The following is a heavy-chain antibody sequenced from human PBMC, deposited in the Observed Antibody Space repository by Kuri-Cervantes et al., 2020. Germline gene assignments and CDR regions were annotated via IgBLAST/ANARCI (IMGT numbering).Heavy chain of an antibody. CDR1: GFTFSNAW. D-gene: IGHD5-18*01. CDR2: IKSKTDGGTT. Sequence: GESLKISCAASGFTFSNAWMSWVRQAPGKGLEWVGRIKSKTDGGTTDYAAPVKGRFTISRDDSKNTLYLQMNSLKTVDTAAYYCTTDRRGYSYGSYYFDYWGQGTLVTVSS. CDR3: TTDRRGYSYGSYYFDY. V-gene: IGHV3-15*01. J-gene: IGHJ4*02.